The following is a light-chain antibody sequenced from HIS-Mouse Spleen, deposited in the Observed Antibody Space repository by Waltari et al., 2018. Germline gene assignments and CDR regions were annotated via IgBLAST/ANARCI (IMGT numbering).Light chain of an antibody. CDR3: CSYAGSSTLV. CDR1: SSDVGSYNL. Sequence: QSALTQPASVSGSPGQSITISCTGTSSDVGSYNLVSWYQQQPGKAPKLMIYEGSKRPSGVSNRVSGSKSGNTASLTISGLQAEDEADYYCCSYAGSSTLVFGGGTKLTVL. J-gene: IGLJ2*01. CDR2: EGS. V-gene: IGLV2-23*01.